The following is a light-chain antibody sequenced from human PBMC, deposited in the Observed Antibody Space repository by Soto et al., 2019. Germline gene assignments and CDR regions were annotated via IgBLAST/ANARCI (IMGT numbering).Light chain of an antibody. CDR1: QSIGSW. CDR3: QQSNSYSWT. V-gene: IGKV1-5*03. Sequence: DIQMTQSPSTLCASVGDRVTITCRASQSIGSWLAWYQQKPGKAPKLLIYEASSLESGVPSRFSGSGSGTDFTLTINSLHPDDFATYYCQQSNSYSWTFGQGTKVNIK. J-gene: IGKJ1*01. CDR2: EAS.